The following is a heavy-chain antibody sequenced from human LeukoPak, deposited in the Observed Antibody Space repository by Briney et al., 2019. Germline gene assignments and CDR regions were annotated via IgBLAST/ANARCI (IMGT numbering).Heavy chain of an antibody. J-gene: IGHJ4*02. CDR1: GGSISSSSYY. CDR3: ARYVVYGSGKYYFDY. V-gene: IGHV4-39*01. CDR2: INYSGST. D-gene: IGHD3-10*01. Sequence: SSETLSLTCTVSGGSISSSSYYWSWIRQPPGKGLEWIASINYSGSTYYNPSLKSRVTISVDTSENQFSLKLSSVTAADTAVYYCARYVVYGSGKYYFDYWGQGTLVTVSS.